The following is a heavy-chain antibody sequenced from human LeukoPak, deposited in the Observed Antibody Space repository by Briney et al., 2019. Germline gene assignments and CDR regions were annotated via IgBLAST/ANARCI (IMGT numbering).Heavy chain of an antibody. CDR2: IIPIFGTA. Sequence: SVTVSCKASGGTFSSYAISWVRQAPGQGLEWMGGIIPIFGTANYAQKFQGRVTITADESTSTAYMELSSLRSEDTAVYYCAREAIVSRGMDVWGQGTTVTVSS. D-gene: IGHD1-26*01. CDR3: AREAIVSRGMDV. CDR1: GGTFSSYA. J-gene: IGHJ6*02. V-gene: IGHV1-69*01.